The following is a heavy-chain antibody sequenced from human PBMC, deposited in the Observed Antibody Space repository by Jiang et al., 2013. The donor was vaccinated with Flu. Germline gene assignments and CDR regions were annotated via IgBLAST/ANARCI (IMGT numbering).Heavy chain of an antibody. D-gene: IGHD3-10*01. CDR2: INTNTGNP. Sequence: LEWMGWINTNTGNPTYAQGFTGRFVFSLDTSVSTAYLQISSLKAEDTAVYYCARKASDFDYWGQGTLVTVSS. CDR3: ARKASDFDY. V-gene: IGHV7-4-1*02. J-gene: IGHJ4*02.